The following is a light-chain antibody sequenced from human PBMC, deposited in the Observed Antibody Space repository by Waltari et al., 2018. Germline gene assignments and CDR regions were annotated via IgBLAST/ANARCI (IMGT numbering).Light chain of an antibody. V-gene: IGKV3-15*01. Sequence: EIVMTQSPATLAVSPGERATLSCRASQSISTMLAWYQQKPGHAPRFLIYGASTRAPGIPARFSGSGSGTEYTLTISSLQSEDFAVYYCQQYNDWPYTFGQGTKLEIK. CDR1: QSISTM. CDR2: GAS. CDR3: QQYNDWPYT. J-gene: IGKJ2*01.